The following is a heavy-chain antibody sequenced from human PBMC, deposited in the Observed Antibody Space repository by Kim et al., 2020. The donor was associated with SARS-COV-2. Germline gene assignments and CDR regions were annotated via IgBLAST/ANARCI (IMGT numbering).Heavy chain of an antibody. V-gene: IGHV1-3*01. J-gene: IGHJ4*02. D-gene: IGHD1-1*01. CDR3: ARDGTTRNGGYYFDY. Sequence: QKVQGRVPLTRDASASTAYMELSSLRSEDTAVYYCARDGTTRNGGYYFDYWGQGALVTVSS.